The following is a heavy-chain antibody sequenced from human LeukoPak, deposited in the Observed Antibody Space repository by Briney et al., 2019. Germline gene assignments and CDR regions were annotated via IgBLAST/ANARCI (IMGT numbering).Heavy chain of an antibody. CDR2: ISSSSSYI. CDR1: GFTFSSYS. J-gene: IGHJ1*01. V-gene: IGHV3-21*04. D-gene: IGHD2-2*01. Sequence: GGSLRLSCAASGFTFSSYSMNWVRQVPGKGLEWVSSISSSSSYIYYADSVKGRFTISRDNAKNSLYLQMNSLRAEDTAVYYCAKNLLPAVRSAEYFQHWGQGTLVTVSS. CDR3: AKNLLPAVRSAEYFQH.